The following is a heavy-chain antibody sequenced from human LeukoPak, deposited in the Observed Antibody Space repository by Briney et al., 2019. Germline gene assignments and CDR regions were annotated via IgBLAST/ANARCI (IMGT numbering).Heavy chain of an antibody. CDR2: IYYSGST. V-gene: IGHV4-39*01. D-gene: IGHD3-3*01. J-gene: IGHJ6*03. CDR1: GGSISSSSYY. CDR3: ARQPDSSYYYYYMDV. Sequence: SETLSLTCTVSGGSISSSSYYWGWIRQPPGKGLEWIGSIYYSGSTYYNPSLKSRVTISVDTSKNQFSLKLSSVTAADTAVYYCARQPDSSYYYYYMDVWGKGTTVTISS.